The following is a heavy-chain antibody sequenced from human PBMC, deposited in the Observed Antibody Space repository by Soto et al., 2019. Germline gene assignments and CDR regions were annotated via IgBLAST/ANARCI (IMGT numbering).Heavy chain of an antibody. Sequence: PSETLSLTCTVSGGSISSSTYYWGWIRQPPGKGLEWIGSIYYSGSTYYTPSLWSRVTMSVDTSKNQFSLNLNSVTAADTAVYYCARLQYSSLNWFDPWGQGTLVPVSS. CDR3: ARLQYSSLNWFDP. CDR2: IYYSGST. J-gene: IGHJ5*02. D-gene: IGHD6-6*01. CDR1: GGSISSSTYY. V-gene: IGHV4-39*01.